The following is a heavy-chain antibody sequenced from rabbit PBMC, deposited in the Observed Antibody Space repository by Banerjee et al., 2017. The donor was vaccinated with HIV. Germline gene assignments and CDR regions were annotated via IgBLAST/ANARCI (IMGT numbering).Heavy chain of an antibody. CDR1: GFSFSNKYV. D-gene: IGHD6-1*01. J-gene: IGHJ4*01. CDR3: ARAGGTGYGDAMGFIL. CDR2: INTSSGNT. Sequence: LTCTASGFSFSNKYVMCWVRQAPGKGLEWIACINTSSGNTVYATWAKGRFTISKTSSTTVTLQMTSLTAADTATYFCARAGGTGYGDAMGFILWGPGTLVTVS. V-gene: IGHV1S40*01.